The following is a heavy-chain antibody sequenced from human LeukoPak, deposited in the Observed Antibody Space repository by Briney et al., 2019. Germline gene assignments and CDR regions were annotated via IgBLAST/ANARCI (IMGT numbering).Heavy chain of an antibody. CDR3: ARLTPDYGDFGTFDY. J-gene: IGHJ4*02. D-gene: IGHD4-17*01. CDR2: IYTSGST. Sequence: KPSETLSLTCAVYGGSFSGYFWSWIRQPAGKGLEWIGRIYTSGSTNYNPSLKSRVTMSVDTSKNQFSLKLSSVTAADTAVYYCARLTPDYGDFGTFDYWGQGTLVTVSS. V-gene: IGHV4-59*10. CDR1: GGSFSGYF.